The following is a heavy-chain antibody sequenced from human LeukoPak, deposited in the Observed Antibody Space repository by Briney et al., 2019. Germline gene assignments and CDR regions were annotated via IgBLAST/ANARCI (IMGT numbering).Heavy chain of an antibody. V-gene: IGHV1-69*13. D-gene: IGHD2-21*02. Sequence: ASVKVSCKASGGTFSSYAISWVRQAPGQGLEWMGGIIPLFGTANYAQKFQGRVTITADESTSTAYMELSSLRSEDTAVYYCARDQRAYCGGDCLDAFDIWGQGTMVTVSS. CDR2: IIPLFGTA. CDR1: GGTFSSYA. J-gene: IGHJ3*02. CDR3: ARDQRAYCGGDCLDAFDI.